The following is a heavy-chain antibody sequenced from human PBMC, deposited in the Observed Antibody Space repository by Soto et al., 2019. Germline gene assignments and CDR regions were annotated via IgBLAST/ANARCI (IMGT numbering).Heavy chain of an antibody. CDR3: ARVDCSGGSCYPGWFDP. J-gene: IGHJ5*02. V-gene: IGHV6-1*01. CDR2: TYYRSKWYN. Sequence: SQTLSLTCAISGDSVSSNSAAWNWIRQSPSRGLEWLGRTYYRSKWYNDYAVSVKSRITINPDTSKNQFSLQLNSVTPEDTAVYYCARVDCSGGSCYPGWFDPWGQGTLVTV. D-gene: IGHD2-15*01. CDR1: GDSVSSNSAA.